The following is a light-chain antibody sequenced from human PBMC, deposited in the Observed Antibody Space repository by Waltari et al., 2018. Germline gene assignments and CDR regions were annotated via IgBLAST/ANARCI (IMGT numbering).Light chain of an antibody. CDR1: SSAIGVSHS. J-gene: IGLJ2*01. CDR3: CSYAGRYTSV. CDR2: DVD. Sequence: QSALTQPRSVSGSPGQSVTLSCTGTSSAIGVSHSVSWYQQHPGKAPKLLISDVDKRPSGVPDRFSGSKAGNTASLTISGLQTDDDADYYCCSYAGRYTSVFGRGTRVTVL. V-gene: IGLV2-11*01.